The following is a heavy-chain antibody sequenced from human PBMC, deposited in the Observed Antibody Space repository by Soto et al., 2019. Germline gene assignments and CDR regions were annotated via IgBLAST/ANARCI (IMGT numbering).Heavy chain of an antibody. J-gene: IGHJ5*02. Sequence: PWETLSLTCTVSGGSISSYYWSWIRQPPGKGLEWIGYIYYSGSTNYNPSLKSRVTISVDTSKNQFSLKLSSVTAADTAVYYCTRVPGPWGQGTLVTVSS. V-gene: IGHV4-59*12. CDR3: TRVPGP. CDR2: IYYSGST. CDR1: GGSISSYY.